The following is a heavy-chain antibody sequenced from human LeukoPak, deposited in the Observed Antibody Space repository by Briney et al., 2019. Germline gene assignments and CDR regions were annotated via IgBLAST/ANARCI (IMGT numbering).Heavy chain of an antibody. V-gene: IGHV4-59*12. Sequence: SETLSLACSVSGALSRRYFRSWVRQPLGKGLEWIGHIFFSGHSNYKPSLTSRISMSVDTSKAQFSLELTSVTAADTAVYYCASIDPLGFFDQWGPGTLVTVSS. D-gene: IGHD1-26*01. J-gene: IGHJ4*02. CDR2: IFFSGHS. CDR1: GALSRRYF. CDR3: ASIDPLGFFDQ.